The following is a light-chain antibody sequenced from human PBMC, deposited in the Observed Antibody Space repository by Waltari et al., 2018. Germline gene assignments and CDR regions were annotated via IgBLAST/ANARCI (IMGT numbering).Light chain of an antibody. CDR1: SSDVGGYNY. CDR3: CSYAGSYSPWV. CDR2: DVS. J-gene: IGLJ3*02. Sequence: QSALTQPRSVSGSPGQSVTISCTGTSSDVGGYNYVSWYQQHPGKAPKLMIYDVSNRPSGVPVLFSGSKSGNTASLTISGLQAEDEADYYCCSYAGSYSPWVFGGGTKLTVL. V-gene: IGLV2-11*01.